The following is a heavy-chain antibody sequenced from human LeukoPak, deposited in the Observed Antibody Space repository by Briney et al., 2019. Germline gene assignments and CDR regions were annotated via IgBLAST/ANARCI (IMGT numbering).Heavy chain of an antibody. CDR1: GFTFSSYG. D-gene: IGHD6-13*01. V-gene: IGHV3-48*01. CDR3: ARGGSSWDFDY. CDR2: ISSSSSTI. Sequence: GRSLRLSCAASGFTFSSYGMNWVRQAPGKGLEWVSYISSSSSTIYYADSVKGRFTISRDNAKNSLYLQMNSLRAEDTAVYYCARGGSSWDFDYWGQGTLVTVSS. J-gene: IGHJ4*02.